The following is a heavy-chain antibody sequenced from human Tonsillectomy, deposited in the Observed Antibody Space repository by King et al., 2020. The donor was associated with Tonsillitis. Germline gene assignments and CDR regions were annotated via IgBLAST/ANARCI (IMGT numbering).Heavy chain of an antibody. V-gene: IGHV3-7*01. J-gene: IGHJ6*02. CDR2: IKQDGREK. CDR3: ARAPKSSSGWYNYYYGMDV. CDR1: GFTFSSYW. Sequence: VQLVESGGGLVQPGGSLRLSCAASGFTFSSYWMSWVRQAPGKGLEWGANIKQDGREKYYVDSVKGRFTISRDNAKNSLYLQMNSLRAEDTAVYYCARAPKSSSGWYNYYYGMDVWGQGTTVTVSS. D-gene: IGHD6-19*01.